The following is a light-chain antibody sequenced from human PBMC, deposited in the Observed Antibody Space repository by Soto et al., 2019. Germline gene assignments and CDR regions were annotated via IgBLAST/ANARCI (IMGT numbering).Light chain of an antibody. CDR2: GAS. CDR3: QQYNNWPPLT. V-gene: IGKV3-15*01. CDR1: QSVSSN. J-gene: IGKJ4*01. Sequence: EIVMTQSPATLSVSPGERATLSCRASQSVSSNLAWYQQKPGQAPRLIIYGASTMATGIPARFSGSGSGTDFTLTISSLQSEDFAVYYCQQYNNWPPLTFGGGTKVEIK.